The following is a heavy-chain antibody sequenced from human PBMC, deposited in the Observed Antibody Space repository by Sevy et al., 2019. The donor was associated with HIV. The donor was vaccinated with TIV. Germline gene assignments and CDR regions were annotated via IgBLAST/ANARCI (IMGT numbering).Heavy chain of an antibody. CDR1: GFTVSSNY. J-gene: IGHJ3*02. Sequence: GGSLRLSCAASGFTVSSNYMIWVRQAPGKGLEWVSLIYSEGTKNYADSVKGRFTISRDNSKNTLYLQMNSLRAEDTAVYYCAIGSVSLVIAKDVFHIWGQGTMVTVSS. V-gene: IGHV3-53*01. CDR3: AIGSVSLVIAKDVFHI. CDR2: IYSEGTK. D-gene: IGHD2-21*01.